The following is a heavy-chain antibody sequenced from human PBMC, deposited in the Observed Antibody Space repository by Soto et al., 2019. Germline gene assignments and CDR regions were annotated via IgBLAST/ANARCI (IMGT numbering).Heavy chain of an antibody. V-gene: IGHV3-21*01. J-gene: IGHJ6*02. CDR3: ARVVGQLDYYYYGMDV. D-gene: IGHD6-13*01. Sequence: EVQLVESGGGLVKPGGSLRLSCAASGFTFSSYSMNWVRQAPGKGLEWVSSISSSSSYIYYADSVKGRFTISRDNAKNSLYLQMNSLRAEDTAVYYCARVVGQLDYYYYGMDVWGQGTTVTVSS. CDR2: ISSSSSYI. CDR1: GFTFSSYS.